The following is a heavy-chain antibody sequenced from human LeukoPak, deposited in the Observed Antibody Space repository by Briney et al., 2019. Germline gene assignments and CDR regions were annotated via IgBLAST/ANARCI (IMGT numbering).Heavy chain of an antibody. J-gene: IGHJ4*02. CDR2: IYTSGST. Sequence: PSETLSLTCTVSGGSISSGSYYWSWIRQPAGKGLEWIGRIYTSGSTYYNPSLKSRVTISVDTSKNQFSLKLSSVTAADTAVYYCAREGNRYFDYWGQGTLVTVSS. CDR1: GGSISSGSYY. CDR3: AREGNRYFDY. D-gene: IGHD1-14*01. V-gene: IGHV4-61*02.